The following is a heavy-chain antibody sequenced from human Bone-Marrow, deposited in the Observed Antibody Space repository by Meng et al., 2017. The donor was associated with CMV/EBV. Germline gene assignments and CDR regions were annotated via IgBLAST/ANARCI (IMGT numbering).Heavy chain of an antibody. V-gene: IGHV3-21*01. CDR2: ISSSSTYT. CDR1: GFTFRTYS. CDR3: ARVQGVHV. J-gene: IGHJ6*02. D-gene: IGHD3-16*01. Sequence: GGSLRLSCDASGFTFRTYSMNWVRQAPGKGLEWVSSISSSSTYTHYADSVKGRFTISRDNAKNSLYLRMNSLRAEDTAVYYCARVQGVHVWGQGTTVTGSS.